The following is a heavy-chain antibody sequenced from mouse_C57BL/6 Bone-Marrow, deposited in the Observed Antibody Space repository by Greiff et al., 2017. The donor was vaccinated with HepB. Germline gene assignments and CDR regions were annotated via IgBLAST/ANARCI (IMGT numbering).Heavy chain of an antibody. D-gene: IGHD1-1*01. Sequence: QVQLQQPGAELVKPGASVKMSCKASGYTFTSYWITWVKQRPGQGLEWIGDIYPGSGSTNYNEKFKSKATLTVDTSSRTAYMQLSSLTSEDSAVYDCARDYGSSYSYWYFDVWGTGTTVTVSS. J-gene: IGHJ1*03. V-gene: IGHV1-55*01. CDR1: GYTFTSYW. CDR2: IYPGSGST. CDR3: ARDYGSSYSYWYFDV.